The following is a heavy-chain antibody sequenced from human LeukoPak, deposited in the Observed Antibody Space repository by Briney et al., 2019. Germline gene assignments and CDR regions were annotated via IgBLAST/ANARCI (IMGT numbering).Heavy chain of an antibody. J-gene: IGHJ4*02. Sequence: PGGSLRLSCAASGFTSSSYWMSWVRQAPGKGLEWVANIKQDGSEKYYVDSVKGRFTISRDNAKNSLYLQMNSLRAEDTAVYYCAREDDDLCYFDYWGQGTLVTVSS. CDR1: GFTSSSYW. CDR2: IKQDGSEK. D-gene: IGHD1-1*01. CDR3: AREDDDLCYFDY. V-gene: IGHV3-7*01.